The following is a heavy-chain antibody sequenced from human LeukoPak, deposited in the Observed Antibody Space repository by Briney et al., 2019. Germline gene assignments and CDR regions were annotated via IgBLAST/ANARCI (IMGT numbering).Heavy chain of an antibody. CDR1: GFTFSSYA. J-gene: IGHJ4*02. CDR2: ISGSGGST. D-gene: IGHD3-22*01. CDR3: AKINYYDSSGYYYPPRYFDY. V-gene: IGHV3-23*01. Sequence: GSLRLSCAASGFTFSSYAMSWVRQAPGKGLEWVSAISGSGGSTYYADSVKGRFTISRDNSKNTLYLQMNSLRAEDTAVYYCAKINYYDSSGYYYPPRYFDYWGQGTLVTVSS.